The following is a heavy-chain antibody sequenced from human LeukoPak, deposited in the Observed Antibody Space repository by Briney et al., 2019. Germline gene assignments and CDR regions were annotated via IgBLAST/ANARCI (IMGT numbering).Heavy chain of an antibody. CDR1: VGSFSGYY. D-gene: IGHD5-24*01. CDR3: ARGRLLRWLKSYYFDC. J-gene: IGHJ4*02. CDR2: INHSGST. V-gene: IGHV4-34*01. Sequence: PSETLSLTCAVYVGSFSGYYWSWIRQPPGKGLEWIGEINHSGSTNYNPSLKSRVTISVDTSKNQFSLKVTSVTAADTAVYYCARGRLLRWLKSYYFDCWGQGTLVTVSS.